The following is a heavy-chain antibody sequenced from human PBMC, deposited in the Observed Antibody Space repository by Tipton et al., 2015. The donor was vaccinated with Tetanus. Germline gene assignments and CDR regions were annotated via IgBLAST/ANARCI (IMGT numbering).Heavy chain of an antibody. D-gene: IGHD3-22*01. CDR2: VSDSGST. CDR3: ARATPSGSYFVRYYSMDV. CDR1: GGSINTGDYY. Sequence: TLSLTCNVSGGSINTGDYYWSWIRQPPGKGLEWIGYVSDSGSTYSNPSLRSRIIISVDTSKNQFSLILSSVTAADTAVYYCARATPSGSYFVRYYSMDVWGQGTTVVVSS. V-gene: IGHV4-30-4*01. J-gene: IGHJ6*02.